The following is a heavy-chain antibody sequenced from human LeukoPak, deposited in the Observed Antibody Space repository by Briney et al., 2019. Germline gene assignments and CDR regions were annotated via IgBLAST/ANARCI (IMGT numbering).Heavy chain of an antibody. CDR2: ISYDGSSE. CDR1: GFTFSSYV. D-gene: IGHD3-10*01. V-gene: IGHV3-30-3*01. Sequence: GRSLRLSCVASGFTFSSYVMHWVRQAPGKGLEWAALISYDGSSEYYADSVKGRFTISRDNSKNTLYLQMDSLRAEDTAVYYCAKGINHLVPSWGQGTLVIVSS. J-gene: IGHJ5*02. CDR3: AKGINHLVPS.